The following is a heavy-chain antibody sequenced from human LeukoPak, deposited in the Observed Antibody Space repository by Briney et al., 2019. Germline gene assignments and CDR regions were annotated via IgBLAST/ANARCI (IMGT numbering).Heavy chain of an antibody. CDR2: IAYTGST. CDR1: GGSISSADYY. Sequence: SETLSLTCSVSGGSISSADYYWSWLRQHPETGLEWIGCIAYTGSTYYNPSLKSRVSISADTSTNQFSLKLSSVTAADTAVYYCTLMLRGVIDWGQGTLVTVSS. CDR3: TLMLRGVID. V-gene: IGHV4-31*03. D-gene: IGHD3-10*01. J-gene: IGHJ4*02.